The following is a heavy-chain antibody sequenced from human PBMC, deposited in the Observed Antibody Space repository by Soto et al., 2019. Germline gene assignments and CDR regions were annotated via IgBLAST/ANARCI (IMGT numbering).Heavy chain of an antibody. D-gene: IGHD3-22*01. J-gene: IGHJ5*02. Sequence: SETLSLTCAVSGYSISSGNYWAWIRQPPGRGLEWIGSLYHIGSTHYNSSLKSRVTISVDTSKNHFSLILNSVTAADTAVYYCARVGPWVPYYYDSSPYTFENWFDPWGQGTLVTSPQ. V-gene: IGHV4-38-2*01. CDR2: LYHIGST. CDR1: GYSISSGNY. CDR3: ARVGPWVPYYYDSSPYTFENWFDP.